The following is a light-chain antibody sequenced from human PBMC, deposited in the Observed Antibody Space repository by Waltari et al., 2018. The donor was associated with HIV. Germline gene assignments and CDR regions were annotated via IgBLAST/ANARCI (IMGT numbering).Light chain of an antibody. CDR3: AAWDDSLNGWV. Sequence: QSILAQPPSASGTPGQMVSIPCSGGRANLGTKTVSWYQQLPGAAPQLVMYSNNQRPSGVPERFSGSKSGTSASLAISGLQSEEEADYYCAAWDDSLNGWVFGGGTKLTVL. CDR2: SNN. CDR1: RANLGTKT. V-gene: IGLV1-44*01. J-gene: IGLJ3*02.